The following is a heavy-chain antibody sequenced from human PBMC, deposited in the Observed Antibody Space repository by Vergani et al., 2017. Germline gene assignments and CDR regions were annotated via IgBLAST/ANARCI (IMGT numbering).Heavy chain of an antibody. V-gene: IGHV1-2*02. J-gene: IGHJ3*02. D-gene: IGHD6-13*01. CDR3: ARDQPAAGIDAFDI. CDR2: INPNSGGT. CDR1: GGTFSSYA. Sequence: QVQLVQSGAEVKKPGSSVKVSCKASGGTFSSYAISWVRQAPGQGLEWMGWINPNSGGTNYAQKFQGRVTMTRDTSISTAYMELSRLRSDDTAVYYCARDQPAAGIDAFDIWGQGTMVTVSS.